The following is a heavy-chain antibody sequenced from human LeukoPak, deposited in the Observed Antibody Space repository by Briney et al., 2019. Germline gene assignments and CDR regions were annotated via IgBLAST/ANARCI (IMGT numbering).Heavy chain of an antibody. D-gene: IGHD5-12*01. CDR2: IKQDGSET. CDR1: GFTFSSCA. CDR3: SKGGGYVRMDV. J-gene: IGHJ6*02. V-gene: IGHV3-7*03. Sequence: GGSLRLSCAASGFTFSSCAMSWVRQAPGKGREWVANIKQDGSETHYVASVKGRFTISRDNAKNSLFLQMNSLRADDTAVYYCSKGGGYVRMDVWGQGTTVTVSS.